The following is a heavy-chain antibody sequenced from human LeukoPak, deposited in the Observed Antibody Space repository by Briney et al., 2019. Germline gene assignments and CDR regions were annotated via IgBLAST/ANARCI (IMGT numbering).Heavy chain of an antibody. CDR3: AREWSGVPAAIRPYNWFDP. CDR2: ISAYNGNT. Sequence: ASVKVSCKASGYTFTSYGISWVRQAPGQGLEWMGWISAYNGNTNYAQKLQGRVTMTTDTSTSTAYMELRSLRSDDTAVYYCAREWSGVPAAIRPYNWFDPWGQGTLVIVSS. J-gene: IGHJ5*02. V-gene: IGHV1-18*01. D-gene: IGHD2-2*02. CDR1: GYTFTSYG.